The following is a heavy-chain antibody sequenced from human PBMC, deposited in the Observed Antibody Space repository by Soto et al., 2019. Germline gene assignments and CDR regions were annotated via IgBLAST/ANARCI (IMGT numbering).Heavy chain of an antibody. CDR2: TYYRSKWYN. Sequence: PSQTLSLTCAISGDSVSSKSAAWSWIRQSPSRGLEWLGRTYYRSKWYNDYAESVKGRITVNPDTSKNQFSLQLNSVTPEDTAVYYCARKVAGNTFDIWGQGTMVTVSS. CDR3: ARKVAGNTFDI. J-gene: IGHJ3*02. V-gene: IGHV6-1*01. CDR1: GDSVSSKSAA. D-gene: IGHD1-1*01.